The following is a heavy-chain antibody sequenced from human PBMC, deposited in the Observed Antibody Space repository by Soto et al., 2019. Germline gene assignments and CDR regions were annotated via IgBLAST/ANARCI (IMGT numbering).Heavy chain of an antibody. CDR2: IYYSGST. J-gene: IGHJ6*03. CDR3: ARVQKDFWSGYDYYYYYMDV. CDR1: GGSISSGGYY. D-gene: IGHD3-3*01. V-gene: IGHV4-31*03. Sequence: SETLSLTCTVSGGSISSGGYYWSWIRQHPGKGLEWIGYIYYSGSTYYNPSLKSRVTISVDTSKNQFSLKLSSVTAADTAVYYCARVQKDFWSGYDYYYYYMDVWGKGTTVTVSS.